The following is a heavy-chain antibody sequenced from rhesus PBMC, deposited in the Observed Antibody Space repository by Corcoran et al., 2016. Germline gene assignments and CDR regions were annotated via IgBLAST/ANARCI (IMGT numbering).Heavy chain of an antibody. CDR1: GGYIPSNY. CDR3: ARDYYGFNS. J-gene: IGHJ6*01. Sequence: QLQLQESGPELVKPSEPLSLTCAVSGGYIPSNYWSWIRQPPGKGLEWIGHISGSGGSTDYNPSLNSRVTISTDTSKNQFYLKLSSVPAADTAIYYCARDYYGFNSWGQGVVVTVSS. V-gene: IGHV4-173*01. CDR2: ISGSGGST.